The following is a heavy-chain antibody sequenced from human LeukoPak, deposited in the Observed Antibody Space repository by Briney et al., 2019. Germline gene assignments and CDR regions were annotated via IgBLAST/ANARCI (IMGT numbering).Heavy chain of an antibody. CDR1: GFTFSTYA. CDR2: ISGSATNT. D-gene: IGHD1-7*01. CDR3: ATGNYNKPFDY. J-gene: IGHJ4*02. V-gene: IGHV3-23*01. Sequence: GGSLRLSCAASGFTFSTYAMSWVRQAPGKGLEWVSSISGSATNTYYADSVKGRFTISRDKSKNTLYLQMNSLRAEDTAVYYCATGNYNKPFDYWGQGTLVTVSS.